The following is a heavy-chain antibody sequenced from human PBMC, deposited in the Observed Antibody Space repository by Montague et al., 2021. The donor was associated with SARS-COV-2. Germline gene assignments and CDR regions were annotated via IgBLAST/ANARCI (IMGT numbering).Heavy chain of an antibody. V-gene: IGHV3-13*04. CDR2: IGKSDDT. D-gene: IGHD1-1*01. J-gene: IGHJ4*02. Sequence: SLSLSWATSGFTFSNYDWHWVRQATGQGLEWVSSIGKSDDTYCICSVKGRFTISRENAKNSLYLQMNSVRVGDTALYYCARGASTGFDFWGRGTLVTISS. CDR1: GFTFSNYD. CDR3: ARGASTGFDF.